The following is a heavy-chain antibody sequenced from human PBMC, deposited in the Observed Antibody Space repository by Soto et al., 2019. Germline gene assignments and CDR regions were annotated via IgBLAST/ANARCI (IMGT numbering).Heavy chain of an antibody. CDR3: AKGVLSFHYGMEV. D-gene: IGHD3-10*01. CDR1: GFTFNTYP. CDR2: ISSTAGKTS. J-gene: IGHJ6*02. Sequence: EVKLLQSGGGVVPPGGSLRLSCATSGFTFNTYPMTWVRQAPGKGLEWVSSISSTAGKTSSYADSVKGRFAISRDFSDNTVYLQMDNLRVDDTAVYFCAKGVLSFHYGMEVWGQGTTVTVPS. V-gene: IGHV3-23*01.